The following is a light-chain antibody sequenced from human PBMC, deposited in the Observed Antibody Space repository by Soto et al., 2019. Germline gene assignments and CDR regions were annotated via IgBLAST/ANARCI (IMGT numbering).Light chain of an antibody. CDR1: QNIDNY. CDR2: ATS. CDR3: QESYTSPAVS. Sequence: DIQMTQSPSSLSASLGDRVTISCRASQNIDNYLNWYQQKPGKAPKLMIYATSTSQSGVPSRFGGSGSATAFTLTSGSLQAEDFATYFCQESYTSPAVSFGGGTKVVIE. V-gene: IGKV1-39*01. J-gene: IGKJ4*01.